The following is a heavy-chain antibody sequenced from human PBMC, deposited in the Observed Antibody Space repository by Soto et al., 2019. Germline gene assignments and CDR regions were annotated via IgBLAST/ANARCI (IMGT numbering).Heavy chain of an antibody. CDR3: ARLPLSVWEGYYYYGMDV. V-gene: IGHV5-10-1*01. CDR2: IDPSDSYT. J-gene: IGHJ6*02. D-gene: IGHD3-16*01. CDR1: GYSFTSYW. Sequence: PGEALKISGKGSGYSFTSYWIIWVRQMPGKGLEWMGRIDPSDSYTNYSPSFQGHVTISADKSISTAYLQWSSLKASDTAMYYCARLPLSVWEGYYYYGMDVRAQRTKVPVS.